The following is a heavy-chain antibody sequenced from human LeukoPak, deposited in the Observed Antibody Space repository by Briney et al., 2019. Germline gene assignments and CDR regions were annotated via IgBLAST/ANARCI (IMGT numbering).Heavy chain of an antibody. D-gene: IGHD3-16*01. V-gene: IGHV1-2*02. J-gene: IGHJ4*02. CDR3: ARDLLLYGPHYFDY. CDR2: INPNSGGT. Sequence: ASVKVSCKASVYTFTGYYMHWVRQAPGQGLEWMGWINPNSGGTNYAQKFQGRVTMTRDTSISTAYMELSRLRSDDTAVYYCARDLLLYGPHYFDYWGQGTLVTVSS. CDR1: VYTFTGYY.